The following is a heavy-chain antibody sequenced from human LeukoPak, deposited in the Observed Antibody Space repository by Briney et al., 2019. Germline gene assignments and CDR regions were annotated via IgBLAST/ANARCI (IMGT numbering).Heavy chain of an antibody. CDR2: IIPIFGTA. CDR3: ASDPPDSSSWYSGLDY. J-gene: IGHJ4*02. V-gene: IGHV1-69*13. D-gene: IGHD6-13*01. CDR1: GGTFSSYA. Sequence: SVKVSCKASGGTFSSYAISWVRQAPGQGLEWMGGIIPIFGTANYAQKFQGRVTITADESTSTAYMELSSLRSEDTAVYYCASDPPDSSSWYSGLDYWGQGTLVTVSS.